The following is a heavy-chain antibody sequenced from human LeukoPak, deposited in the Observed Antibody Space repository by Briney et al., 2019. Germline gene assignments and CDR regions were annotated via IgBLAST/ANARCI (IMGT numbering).Heavy chain of an antibody. J-gene: IGHJ6*03. Sequence: GGSLRLSCAASGFTFSSYAMSWVRQAPGKGLEWVSAISGSGGSTYYADSVKGRFTISRDNSKNTLYLQMNSLRAEDTAVYYCAKDGSIVAKYYHYYMDVWGKGTTVTISS. CDR2: ISGSGGST. V-gene: IGHV3-23*01. D-gene: IGHD5-12*01. CDR3: AKDGSIVAKYYHYYMDV. CDR1: GFTFSSYA.